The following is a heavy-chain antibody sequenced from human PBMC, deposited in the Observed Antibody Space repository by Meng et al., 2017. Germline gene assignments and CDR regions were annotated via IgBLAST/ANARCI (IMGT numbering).Heavy chain of an antibody. D-gene: IGHD3-22*01. CDR2: IIPIFGTA. Sequence: SVKVSCKASGGTFSSYAISWVRQAPGQGLEWMGGIIPIFGTANYEQKFQGRVTITTDESTSTAYMELSSLRAEDTAVYYCARGKKRITMIVVVITTDYYYYGMDVWGQGTTVTVSS. J-gene: IGHJ6*02. CDR3: ARGKKRITMIVVVITTDYYYYGMDV. V-gene: IGHV1-69*05. CDR1: GGTFSSYA.